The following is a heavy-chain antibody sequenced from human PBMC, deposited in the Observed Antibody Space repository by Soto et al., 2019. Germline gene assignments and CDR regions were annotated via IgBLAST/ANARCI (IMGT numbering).Heavy chain of an antibody. J-gene: IGHJ4*02. Sequence: PXVSLRLSCAASGFTFSDYYMNWIRQAPGKGLEWVSYISHTSGDTNYADSVKGRFTISRDNAKNSLYLQMNTLRAEDTAVYYCETANWNDIPYWGQGTPVTVSS. CDR1: GFTFSDYY. V-gene: IGHV3-11*06. CDR3: ETANWNDIPY. CDR2: ISHTSGDT. D-gene: IGHD1-1*01.